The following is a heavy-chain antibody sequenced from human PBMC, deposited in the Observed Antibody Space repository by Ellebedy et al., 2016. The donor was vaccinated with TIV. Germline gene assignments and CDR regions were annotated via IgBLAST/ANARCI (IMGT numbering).Heavy chain of an antibody. V-gene: IGHV3-7*01. J-gene: IGHJ1*01. Sequence: GESLKISCAASGFTFGTYWMSWVRQAPGKGLEWVANIKQEGNERYYVDSLRGRFTISRDNAKNSLYLQLSSLRVEETAVYYCARRTVGHGKLFQHWGLGTLVTVSS. CDR2: IKQEGNER. CDR3: ARRTVGHGKLFQH. D-gene: IGHD1-14*01. CDR1: GFTFGTYW.